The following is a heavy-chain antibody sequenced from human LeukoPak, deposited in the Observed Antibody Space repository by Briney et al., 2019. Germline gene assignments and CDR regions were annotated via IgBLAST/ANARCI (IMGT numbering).Heavy chain of an antibody. CDR3: ARDQGHGGNSWDY. V-gene: IGHV1-2*02. CDR2: INPNSGGT. D-gene: IGHD4-23*01. Sequence: GASVKVSCKVSGYTFTVYYTHWVRQAPGQGLEWLGWINPNSGGTNYAQNFQGRVTMTRDTSISTAYMELSRLRSDDTAVYYCARDQGHGGNSWDYWGQGTLVTVSS. CDR1: GYTFTVYY. J-gene: IGHJ4*02.